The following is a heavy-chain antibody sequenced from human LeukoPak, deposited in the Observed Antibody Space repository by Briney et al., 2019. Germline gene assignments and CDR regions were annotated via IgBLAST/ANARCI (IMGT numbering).Heavy chain of an antibody. CDR2: MNSGGSTT. Sequence: PGRSLCLSCAPSGFTSSTSWMHSVCHAPENGLVWVSRMNSGGSTTTHADSVKGRFTISRDNAKNTLYLQMNSLRAEDTAVYYCVRARLGSADYWGQGTLVTVSS. CDR1: GFTSSTSW. J-gene: IGHJ4*02. D-gene: IGHD7-27*01. CDR3: VRARLGSADY. V-gene: IGHV3-74*03.